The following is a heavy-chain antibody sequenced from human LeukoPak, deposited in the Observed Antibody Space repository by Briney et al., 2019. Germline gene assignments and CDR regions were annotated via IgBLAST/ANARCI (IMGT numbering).Heavy chain of an antibody. CDR1: GFTVISNY. CDR3: AREVYVAWFDP. D-gene: IGHD2-8*01. CDR2: IYSGGST. V-gene: IGHV3-53*01. Sequence: GGSLRLSCAASGFTVISNYMSWVRQAPGKGLEWVSVIYSGGSTYYADSVKGRFTISRDNSKNTLYLQMNSLRAEDTAVYYCAREVYVAWFDPWGQGTLVTVSS. J-gene: IGHJ5*02.